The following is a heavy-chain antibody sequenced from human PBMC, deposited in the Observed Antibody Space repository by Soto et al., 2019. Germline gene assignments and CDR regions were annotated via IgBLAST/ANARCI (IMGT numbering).Heavy chain of an antibody. CDR3: AKDISLGREGGYYFDY. Sequence: EVQLVESGGGLVQPGGSLRLSCAASGFTFDDHAMHWVRQAPGKGLEWVSGISWNSGTIGYADSVKGRFTISRDNAKNSLYLQMSSLRAEDTALYYCAKDISLGREGGYYFDYWGQGTLVTVSS. CDR2: ISWNSGTI. D-gene: IGHD3-16*01. J-gene: IGHJ4*02. CDR1: GFTFDDHA. V-gene: IGHV3-9*01.